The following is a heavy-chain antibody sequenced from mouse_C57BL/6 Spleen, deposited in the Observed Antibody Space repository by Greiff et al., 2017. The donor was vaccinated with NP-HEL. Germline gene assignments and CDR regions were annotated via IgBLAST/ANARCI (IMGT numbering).Heavy chain of an antibody. Sequence: VQLQQSGAELVRPGASVTLSCKASGYTFTDYEMHWVKQTPVHGLEWIGAIDPETGGTAYNQKFKGKAILTADKSSSTAYMELRSLTSEDSAVYYCTRWGFLYAMDYWGQGTSVTVSS. J-gene: IGHJ4*01. CDR2: IDPETGGT. CDR3: TRWGFLYAMDY. V-gene: IGHV1-15*01. CDR1: GYTFTDYE.